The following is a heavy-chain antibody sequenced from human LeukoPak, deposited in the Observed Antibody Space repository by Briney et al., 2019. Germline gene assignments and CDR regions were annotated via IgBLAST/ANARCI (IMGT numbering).Heavy chain of an antibody. CDR2: IYHSGRT. Sequence: TGGSLRLSCAASGFTFSSYEMNWVRQATGKGLEWIGSIYHSGRTFYNPSLKSRVTISVDTSKNQFSLKLSSVTAADTAVYYCARVLLTTVREKQNRETGTCWFDPWGQGTLVTVSS. CDR3: ARVLLTTVREKQNRETGTCWFDP. V-gene: IGHV4-38-2*01. J-gene: IGHJ5*02. CDR1: GFTFSSYE. D-gene: IGHD4-17*01.